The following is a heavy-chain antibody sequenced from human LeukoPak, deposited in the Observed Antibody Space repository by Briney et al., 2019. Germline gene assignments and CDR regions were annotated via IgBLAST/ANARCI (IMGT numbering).Heavy chain of an antibody. V-gene: IGHV4-34*01. CDR3: ARGVLEMATILGTPKYYFGY. D-gene: IGHD5-24*01. Sequence: PSETLSLTCAVYGGSFSGYYWSWIRQPPGKGLEWIGEINHSGSTNYNPSLKSRVTISVDTSKNQFSLKLSSVTAADTAVYYCARGVLEMATILGTPKYYFGYWGQGTLVTVSS. J-gene: IGHJ4*02. CDR2: INHSGST. CDR1: GGSFSGYY.